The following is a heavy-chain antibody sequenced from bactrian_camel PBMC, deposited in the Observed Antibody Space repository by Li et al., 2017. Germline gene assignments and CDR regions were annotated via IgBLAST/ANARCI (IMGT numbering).Heavy chain of an antibody. D-gene: IGHD3*01. CDR3: AGDRGEPRWPTASTFAY. J-gene: IGHJ4*01. V-gene: IGHV3S63*01. Sequence: HVQLVESGGGSVQAGGSLRLSCAPSGDYHVGSCMGWFRQAPGKEREGVAVFIGHGTTYYGDFVKGRFTISLDNAKSTVYLHMTNLNPEDTAMYYCAGDRGEPRWPTASTFAYWGQGTQVTV. CDR1: GDYHVGSC. CDR2: FIGHGTT.